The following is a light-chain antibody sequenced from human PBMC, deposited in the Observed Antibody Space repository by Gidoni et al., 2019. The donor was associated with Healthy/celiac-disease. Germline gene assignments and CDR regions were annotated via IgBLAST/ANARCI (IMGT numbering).Light chain of an antibody. Sequence: QSVLTQPPSASGTPGQRVTISCSGSSSNIGSNYVDWYPQRPGTAPNLLIYRNNQRPSGVPDRFSGSKSGTSASLAISGLRSEDEADYYCAAWDDSLSGVVFGGGTKLTVL. V-gene: IGLV1-47*01. J-gene: IGLJ2*01. CDR3: AAWDDSLSGVV. CDR2: RNN. CDR1: SSNIGSNY.